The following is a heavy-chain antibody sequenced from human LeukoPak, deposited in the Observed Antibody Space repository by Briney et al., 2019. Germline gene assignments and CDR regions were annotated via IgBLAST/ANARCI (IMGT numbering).Heavy chain of an antibody. D-gene: IGHD3-22*01. CDR2: IIPIFGTA. CDR3: AVPDSSGYYFAAFDI. V-gene: IGHV1-69*05. Sequence: SVKLSCKASGGTFSSYAISWVRQAPGQGLEWMVGIIPIFGTANYAQKFQGRVTITTDESTSTSYMELSSLRSGDTSVYYCAVPDSSGYYFAAFDIWGPGTMVTVSS. CDR1: GGTFSSYA. J-gene: IGHJ3*02.